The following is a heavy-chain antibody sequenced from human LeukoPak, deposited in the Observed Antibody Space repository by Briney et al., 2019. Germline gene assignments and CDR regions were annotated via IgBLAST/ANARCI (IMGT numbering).Heavy chain of an antibody. V-gene: IGHV3-30-3*01. D-gene: IGHD6-19*01. Sequence: PGRSLRLSCAASGFTFSSYAMHWVRQAPGKGLEWVAVISYDGSNKYYADSVKGRFTISGDNSKNTLYLQMNSLRAEDTAVYYCARDGSYSSGWYFFDYWGQGTLVTVSS. J-gene: IGHJ4*02. CDR2: ISYDGSNK. CDR1: GFTFSSYA. CDR3: ARDGSYSSGWYFFDY.